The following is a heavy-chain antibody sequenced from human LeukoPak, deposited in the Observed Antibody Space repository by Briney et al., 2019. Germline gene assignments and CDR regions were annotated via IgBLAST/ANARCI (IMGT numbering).Heavy chain of an antibody. CDR2: LYYSGST. D-gene: IGHD6-19*01. J-gene: IGHJ3*02. CDR3: AREAVVSADAFDI. V-gene: IGHV4-39*07. CDR1: GGSISNSNYY. Sequence: SETLSLTCTVSGGSISNSNYYWGWIRQPPGKGLEWIGSLYYSGSTYYNPSLKSRVTMSVDRSKSQFSLKLNSVTAADTAVYYCAREAVVSADAFDIWGQGTMVTVSP.